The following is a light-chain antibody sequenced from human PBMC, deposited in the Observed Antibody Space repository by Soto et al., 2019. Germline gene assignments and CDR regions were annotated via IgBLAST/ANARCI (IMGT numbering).Light chain of an antibody. CDR2: GAS. CDR1: QRVSSN. CDR3: QPYNNGPPIT. J-gene: IGKJ5*01. Sequence: EIVMTQSPATLSVSPGERATLSCRASQRVSSNLAWYQPKPGQAPRLLIYGASTRATGIPARFSGSGAGTEFTLTISSLQSEDFAGYYCQPYNNGPPITFGQGTRLEIK. V-gene: IGKV3-15*01.